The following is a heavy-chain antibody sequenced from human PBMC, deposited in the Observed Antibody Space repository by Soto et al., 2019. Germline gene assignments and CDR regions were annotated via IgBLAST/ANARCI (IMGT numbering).Heavy chain of an antibody. CDR3: ARGMVAARVKYYYYMDV. D-gene: IGHD6-6*01. Sequence: QVQLQQWGAGLLKPSETLSLTCAVYGGSFSGYYWSWIRQPPGKGLEWIGEINHSGSTNYNPSLKSRVTISVDTSKNQFPLKLSSVTAADTAVYYCARGMVAARVKYYYYMDVWGKGTTVTVSS. V-gene: IGHV4-34*01. J-gene: IGHJ6*03. CDR1: GGSFSGYY. CDR2: INHSGST.